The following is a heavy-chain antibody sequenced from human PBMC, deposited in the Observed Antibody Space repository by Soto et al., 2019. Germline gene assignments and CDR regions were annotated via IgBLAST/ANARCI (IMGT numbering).Heavy chain of an antibody. CDR1: CGYFSGHY. CDR3: ARVGVKDYYYGMDV. D-gene: IGHD3-3*01. V-gene: IGHV4-34*01. J-gene: IGHJ6*02. CDR2: INHSGST. Sequence: SETLSLTYSVYCGYFSGHYLSWIRQPPGKGLEWIGEINHSGSTNYNPSLKSRVTISVDTSKNQFSLKLSSVTAADTAVYYCARVGVKDYYYGMDVWGQGTTV.